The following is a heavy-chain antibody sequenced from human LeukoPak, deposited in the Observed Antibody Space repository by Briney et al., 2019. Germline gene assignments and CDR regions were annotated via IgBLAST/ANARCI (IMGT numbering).Heavy chain of an antibody. CDR1: GGSFSGYY. V-gene: IGHV4-34*01. D-gene: IGHD6-19*01. CDR3: ARPGGWYRYYFDY. Sequence: PSETLSLTCAVYGGSFSGYYWSWIRQPPGKGLEWIGEINHSGSTNCSPSLKSRVTISVDTSKNQFSLKLSSVTAADTAVYYCARPGGWYRYYFDYWGQGTLVTVSS. CDR2: INHSGST. J-gene: IGHJ4*02.